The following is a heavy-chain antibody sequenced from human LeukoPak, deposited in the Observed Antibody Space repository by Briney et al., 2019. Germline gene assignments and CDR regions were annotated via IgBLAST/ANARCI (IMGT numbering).Heavy chain of an antibody. CDR3: AREYSSGFDY. D-gene: IGHD6-19*01. V-gene: IGHV3-48*03. J-gene: IGHJ4*02. Sequence: GGSLRLSCVASGFTFSSYEMNWVRQAPGKGLEWVSYISSSGSTIYYADSVKGRFTISRDNAKNSLYLQMNSLRAEDTAVYYCAREYSSGFDYWGQGTLVTVSS. CDR1: GFTFSSYE. CDR2: ISSSGSTI.